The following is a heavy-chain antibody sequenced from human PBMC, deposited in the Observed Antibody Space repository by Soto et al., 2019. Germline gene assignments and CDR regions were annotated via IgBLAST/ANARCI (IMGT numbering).Heavy chain of an antibody. CDR3: ARGADIVQMIYGVDGHLDY. D-gene: IGHD2-8*01. CDR2: INPNREGT. V-gene: IGHV1-2*02. Sequence: ASVKVSCKASGYTFTGYYINWVRQAPGQGLEWMGWINPNREGTNYAPNFQGRVAMTTDTSISTAYMELSRLTSDDTAVYYCARGADIVQMIYGVDGHLDYWGQGILVTVSS. J-gene: IGHJ4*02. CDR1: GYTFTGYY.